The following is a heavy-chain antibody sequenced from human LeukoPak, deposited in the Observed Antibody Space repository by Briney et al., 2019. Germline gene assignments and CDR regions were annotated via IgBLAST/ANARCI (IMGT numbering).Heavy chain of an antibody. CDR2: IYYSGST. D-gene: IGHD6-19*01. CDR3: ARELSVAGLDY. CDR1: GGSISSYY. J-gene: IGHJ4*02. Sequence: SETLSLTCTVSGGSISSYYWSWIRQPPGKGLEWIGYIYYSGSTNYNPSLKSRVTISVDTSKNQFSLKLSSVTAAETAVYYCARELSVAGLDYWGQGTLVTVSS. V-gene: IGHV4-59*01.